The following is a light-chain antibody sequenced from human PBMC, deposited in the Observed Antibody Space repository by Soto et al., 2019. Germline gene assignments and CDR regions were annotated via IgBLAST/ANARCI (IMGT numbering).Light chain of an antibody. CDR1: QSVSSSY. Sequence: EIVLTQSPGTLSLSPGERATLSCRASQSVSSSYLAWYQQKPGQAPRLLIYGASSRATGIPDRFSGSGSGTDCPLTISRLEPEDFAVYYCQQYGSSPRTFGQGTKLEIK. J-gene: IGKJ2*01. V-gene: IGKV3-20*01. CDR2: GAS. CDR3: QQYGSSPRT.